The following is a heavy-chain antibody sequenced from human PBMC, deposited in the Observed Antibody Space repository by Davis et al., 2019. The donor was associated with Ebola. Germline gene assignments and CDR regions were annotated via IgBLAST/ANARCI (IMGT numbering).Heavy chain of an antibody. V-gene: IGHV3-73*01. Sequence: PGGSLRLSCAASGFTFSASSIHWVRQTSGKGLEWVGRIRTKPNNYATMYAASVTGRFTLSRDDSKNTAFLQMNSLRAEDTAVYYCARVHPIVGIDYWGQGTLVTVSS. CDR1: GFTFSASS. J-gene: IGHJ4*02. D-gene: IGHD3-22*01. CDR3: ARVHPIVGIDY. CDR2: IRTKPNNYAT.